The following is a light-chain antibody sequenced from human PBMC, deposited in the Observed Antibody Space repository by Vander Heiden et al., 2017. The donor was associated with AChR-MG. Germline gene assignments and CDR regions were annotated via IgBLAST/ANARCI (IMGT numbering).Light chain of an antibody. V-gene: IGKV1-27*01. J-gene: IGKJ1*01. CDR3: QKENSAPWT. CDR1: QGISNY. Sequence: DIQMTQSPSYLSASVGDTVTITCRASQGISNYVAWYQQKPGKVPKLLIYAASTLQPGVPSRFSGSGSGTDFTLTISSLQPEDVATYYCQKENSAPWTFGQGTKVEIK. CDR2: AAS.